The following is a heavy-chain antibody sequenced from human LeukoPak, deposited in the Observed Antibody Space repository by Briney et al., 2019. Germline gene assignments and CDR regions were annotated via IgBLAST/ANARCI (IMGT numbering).Heavy chain of an antibody. V-gene: IGHV1-69*04. CDR3: ARSPVNYGGNSKGEY. CDR2: IIPILGIA. D-gene: IGHD4-23*01. CDR1: GGTFSSYA. J-gene: IGHJ4*02. Sequence: ASVKVSCKASGGTFSSYAISWVRQAPGQGLEWMGRIIPILGIANYAQKFQGRVTITADKSTSTAYMELSSLRSEDTAVYYCARSPVNYGGNSKGEYWGQGTLVTVSS.